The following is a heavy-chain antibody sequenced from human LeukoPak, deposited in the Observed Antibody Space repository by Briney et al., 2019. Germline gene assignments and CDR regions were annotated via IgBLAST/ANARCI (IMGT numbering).Heavy chain of an antibody. D-gene: IGHD3-3*01. J-gene: IGHJ4*02. CDR3: ARATWTVWSGYYRY. V-gene: IGHV1-18*01. CDR1: GYTFTSYG. CDR2: ISAYNGNT. Sequence: ASVKVSCKASGYTFTSYGISWVRQAPGQGLEWMGWISAYNGNTNYAQKLQGRVTMTTDTSTSTAYMELRSLRSDDTAVYYCARATWTVWSGYYRYWGQGTLVTVSS.